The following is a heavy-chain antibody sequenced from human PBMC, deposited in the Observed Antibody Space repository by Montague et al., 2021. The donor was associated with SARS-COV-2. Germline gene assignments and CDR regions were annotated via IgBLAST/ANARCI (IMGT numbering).Heavy chain of an antibody. CDR2: ITRSGDST. Sequence: SLRLSCAASRSTFDDYGMSWVRQGPGKGLEWVSGITRSGDSTDFADSVKGRFTISRDNAKNSLYLQMNSLRAEDTALYYCVRGFRNGPFDVWGQGTLVSVSS. V-gene: IGHV3-20*04. D-gene: IGHD1-14*01. CDR3: VRGFRNGPFDV. J-gene: IGHJ4*02. CDR1: RSTFDDYG.